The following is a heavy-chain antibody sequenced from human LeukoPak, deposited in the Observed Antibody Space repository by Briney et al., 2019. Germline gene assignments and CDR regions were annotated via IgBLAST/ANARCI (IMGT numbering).Heavy chain of an antibody. CDR2: IYTSGST. Sequence: PSETLSLTCTVSGGSISSYYWSWIRQPAGKGLEWIGRIYTSGSTNYNPSLKSRVTMSVDTSKNQFSLKLSSVTAADTAVYYCARAHPSSSWPTEANWFDPWGQGTLVTVSS. D-gene: IGHD6-13*01. CDR3: ARAHPSSSWPTEANWFDP. J-gene: IGHJ5*02. CDR1: GGSISSYY. V-gene: IGHV4-4*07.